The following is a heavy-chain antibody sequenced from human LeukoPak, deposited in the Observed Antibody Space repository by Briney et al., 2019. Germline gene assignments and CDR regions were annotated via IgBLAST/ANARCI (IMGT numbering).Heavy chain of an antibody. CDR2: ISSSGSTI. D-gene: IGHD6-6*01. CDR3: AKLGSSSSRGGKNYFDY. Sequence: PGGSLRLSCAASGFTFSSYEMNWVRQAPGKGLEWVSYISSSGSTIYYADSVKGRFTISRDNAKNSLYLQMNSLRAEDTAVYYCAKLGSSSSRGGKNYFDYWGQGTLVTVSS. J-gene: IGHJ4*02. CDR1: GFTFSSYE. V-gene: IGHV3-48*03.